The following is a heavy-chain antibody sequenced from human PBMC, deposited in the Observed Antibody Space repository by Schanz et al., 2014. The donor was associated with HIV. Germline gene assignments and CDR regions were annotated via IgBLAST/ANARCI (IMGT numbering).Heavy chain of an antibody. CDR2: ISSRSSYI. Sequence: EVQLVESGGGLVKPGGSLRLSCAASGFTFSSYSMNWVRQAPGKGLEWVSSISSRSSYIYYGDSVKGRFTISRDNSKNTLYLQMNSLRVEDTAVYYCAKMARSVAANTNFDYWGQGTLVTVSS. CDR3: AKMARSVAANTNFDY. J-gene: IGHJ4*02. D-gene: IGHD6-19*01. V-gene: IGHV3-21*04. CDR1: GFTFSSYS.